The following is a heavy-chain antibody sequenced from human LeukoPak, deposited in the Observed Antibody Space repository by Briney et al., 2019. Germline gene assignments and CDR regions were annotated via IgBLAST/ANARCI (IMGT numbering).Heavy chain of an antibody. D-gene: IGHD2-2*01. V-gene: IGHV4-59*02. CDR2: IYYSGST. CDR1: SGSVNSYY. Sequence: SEPLSLTCTVSSGSVNSYYWSWIRQPPGKGLEWIGYIYYSGSTNYNPSLKSRVTISVDTSKNQFSLKLSSVTAADTAVYYCARVPAAPRLYMDVWGQGTTVIVSS. CDR3: ARVPAAPRLYMDV. J-gene: IGHJ6*02.